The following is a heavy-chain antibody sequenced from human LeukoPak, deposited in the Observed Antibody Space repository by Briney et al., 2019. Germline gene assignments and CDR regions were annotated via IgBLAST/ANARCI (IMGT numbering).Heavy chain of an antibody. D-gene: IGHD5-18*01. Sequence: GGSLRPSCAASAFTFSDYTMSWIRQAPGKGLGGVSYISSSGSTIYYADSVKGRFTISRDNAKNSLYLQMNSLRVEDTAVYYRARGRYSYVYYTDVWGKGTTVTVSS. CDR3: ARGRYSYVYYTDV. CDR1: AFTFSDYT. CDR2: ISSSGSTI. V-gene: IGHV3-11*04. J-gene: IGHJ6*03.